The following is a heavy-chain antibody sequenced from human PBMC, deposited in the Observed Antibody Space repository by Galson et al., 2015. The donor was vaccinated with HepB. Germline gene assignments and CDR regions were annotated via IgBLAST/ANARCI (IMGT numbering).Heavy chain of an antibody. V-gene: IGHV3-53*01. CDR3: ARGPESTPGYYYYYMDV. D-gene: IGHD2-15*01. CDR2: IYSGGST. Sequence: SLRLSCAASGFTVSSNYMSWVRQAPGKGLEWVSVIYSGGSTYYADSVKGRFTISRDNSKNTLYLQMNSLRAEDTAVYYCARGPESTPGYYYYYMDVWGKGTTVTVSS. CDR1: GFTVSSNY. J-gene: IGHJ6*03.